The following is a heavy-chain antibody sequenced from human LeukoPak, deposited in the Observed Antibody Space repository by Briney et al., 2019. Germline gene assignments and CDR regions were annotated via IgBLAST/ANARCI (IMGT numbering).Heavy chain of an antibody. V-gene: IGHV3-30*04. Sequence: SGGSLRLSCAASGFTFSSYAMHWVRQAPGKGLEWVAVISYDGSNKYYADSVKGRFTISRDNSKNTLYLQMNSLRAEDTAVYYCGRDYYGSGRTPPPFHWGQGTLVTVSS. D-gene: IGHD3-10*01. CDR1: GFTFSSYA. J-gene: IGHJ4*02. CDR2: ISYDGSNK. CDR3: GRDYYGSGRTPPPFH.